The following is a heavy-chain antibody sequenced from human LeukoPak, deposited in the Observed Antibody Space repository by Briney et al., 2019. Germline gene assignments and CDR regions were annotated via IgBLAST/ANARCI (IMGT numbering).Heavy chain of an antibody. CDR1: GFTFSSYS. J-gene: IGHJ6*03. V-gene: IGHV3-48*04. CDR3: ARDCSSTSCYTIYYYYYYMDV. Sequence: GGSLRLSCAASGFTFSSYSMNWVRQAPGEGLEWVSYISSSSSTIYYADSVKGRFTISRDNAKNSLYLQMNSLRAEDTAVYYCARDCSSTSCYTIYYYYYYMDVWGKGTTVTVSS. CDR2: ISSSSSTI. D-gene: IGHD2-2*02.